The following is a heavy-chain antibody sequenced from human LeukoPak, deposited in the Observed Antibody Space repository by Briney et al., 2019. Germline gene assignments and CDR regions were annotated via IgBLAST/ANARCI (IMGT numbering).Heavy chain of an antibody. CDR1: GFTFSSYA. J-gene: IGHJ4*02. CDR3: ARDELTGGDYFDY. Sequence: GGSLRLSCAASGFTFSSYAMPWVRQAPGKGLEWVAVISYDGSNKYYADSVKGRFTISRDNSKNTPYLQMNSLRAEDTAVYYCARDELTGGDYFDYWGQGTLVTVSS. V-gene: IGHV3-30-3*01. D-gene: IGHD7-27*01. CDR2: ISYDGSNK.